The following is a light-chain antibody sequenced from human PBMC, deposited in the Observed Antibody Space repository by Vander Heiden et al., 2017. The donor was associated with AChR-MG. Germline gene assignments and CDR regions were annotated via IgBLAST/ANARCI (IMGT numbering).Light chain of an antibody. CDR2: DAS. CDR3: QQRSNGPPLFT. J-gene: IGKJ2*01. V-gene: IGKV3-11*01. CDR1: QSVSRY. Sequence: EIVLTQSPATLSLSPGERATLSCRASQSVSRYLAWYKKKPGQAPRLLIYDASNRATGIKARFSGSGYGTDFNLTISSREPEDFAVYYCQQRSNGPPLFTFGQGTKLEIK.